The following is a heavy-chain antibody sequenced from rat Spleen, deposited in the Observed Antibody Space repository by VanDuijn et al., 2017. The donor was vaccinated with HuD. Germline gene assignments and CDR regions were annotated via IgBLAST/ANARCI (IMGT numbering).Heavy chain of an antibody. Sequence: EVQLVESGGGLVQPGGSLKLSCAVSGFTFSAYYMAWVRQAPKKGLEWVATIIYDGSSTYYRDSVKGRFTISRDNAKSTLYLQMDSLRSEDTATYYCARHNSGYGVMDAWGQGASVTVSS. CDR1: GFTFSAYY. CDR3: ARHNSGYGVMDA. J-gene: IGHJ4*01. CDR2: IIYDGSST. V-gene: IGHV5-7*01. D-gene: IGHD4-3*01.